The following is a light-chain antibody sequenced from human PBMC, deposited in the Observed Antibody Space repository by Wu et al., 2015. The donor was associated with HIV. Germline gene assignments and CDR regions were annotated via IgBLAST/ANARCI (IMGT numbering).Light chain of an antibody. CDR2: DVS. J-gene: IGKJ2*03. CDR3: QHYGSSPPYS. V-gene: IGKV3-20*01. Sequence: EIVLTQSPGTLSLSPGGRATLSCRASQSISSSYLAWYQQKPGQAPRLLIYDVSSRATGIPDRFAGSGSGTDFTLTISRLEPEDFAVYYCQHYGSSPPYSFGQGTKLEI. CDR1: QSISSSY.